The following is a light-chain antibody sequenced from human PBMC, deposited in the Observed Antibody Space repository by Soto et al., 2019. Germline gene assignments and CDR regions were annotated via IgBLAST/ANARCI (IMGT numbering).Light chain of an antibody. CDR3: QQYNSYWT. J-gene: IGKJ1*01. V-gene: IGKV1-5*01. CDR1: QSVNHW. CDR2: DAS. Sequence: DIQMTQYPSTLSASIGERVTISCRASQSVNHWLAWYQRKPGKAPKLLIHDASTLESGIPSRFSGSGSGTEFTLTISSLQPDDFATYYCQQYNSYWTFGQGT.